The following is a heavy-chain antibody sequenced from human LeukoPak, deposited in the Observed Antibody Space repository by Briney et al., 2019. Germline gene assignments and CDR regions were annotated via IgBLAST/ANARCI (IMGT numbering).Heavy chain of an antibody. J-gene: IGHJ4*02. CDR1: GFTFSTYN. V-gene: IGHV3-21*01. CDR2: ISCRSSDI. CDR3: ARPRFTTSWDFDY. D-gene: IGHD6-13*01. Sequence: GGSLRLSCAASGFTFSTYNMNWVRQAPGKGLGWVSSISCRSSDIYYADSVKGRSTVSRDNARNSLYLQMNSLRAEDTAVYFCARPRFTTSWDFDYWGQGALVTVSS.